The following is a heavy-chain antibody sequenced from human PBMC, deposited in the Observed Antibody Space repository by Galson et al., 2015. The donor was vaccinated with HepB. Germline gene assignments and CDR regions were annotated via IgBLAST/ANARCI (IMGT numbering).Heavy chain of an antibody. CDR1: GYFISSGYY. V-gene: IGHV4-38-2*01. J-gene: IGHJ4*02. Sequence: LSLTCAVSGYFISSGYYWGWIRQPPGKGLEWIGTIYHSGSTYYNPSLKSRVIISVDTSKNQFSLKLSSVTAADTAVYYCARWGSSGFRNYFDYWAREPWSPSPQ. CDR3: ARWGSSGFRNYFDY. D-gene: IGHD3-22*01. CDR2: IYHSGST.